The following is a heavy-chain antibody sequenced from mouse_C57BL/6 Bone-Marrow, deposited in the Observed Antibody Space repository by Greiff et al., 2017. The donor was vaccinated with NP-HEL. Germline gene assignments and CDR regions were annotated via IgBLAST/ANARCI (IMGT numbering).Heavy chain of an antibody. V-gene: IGHV1-59*01. CDR3: ARVGDYDEGDAMDY. CDR1: GYTFTSYW. J-gene: IGHJ4*01. CDR2: IDPSDSYT. Sequence: QVQLQQPGAELVRPGTSVKLSCKASGYTFTSYWMHWVKQRPGQGLEWIGVIDPSDSYTNYNQKFKGKATLTVDTSSSTAYMQLSSLTSEDSAVYYCARVGDYDEGDAMDYWGQGTSVTVSS. D-gene: IGHD2-4*01.